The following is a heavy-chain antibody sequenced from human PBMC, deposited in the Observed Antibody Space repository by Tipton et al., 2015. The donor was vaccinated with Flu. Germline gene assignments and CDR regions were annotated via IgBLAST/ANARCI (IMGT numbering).Heavy chain of an antibody. V-gene: IGHV3-7*03. D-gene: IGHD2-21*01. CDR2: IKQDGSGK. CDR3: ARQIGGGDCY. J-gene: IGHJ4*02. CDR1: GFIFSSYW. Sequence: SLRLSCAVSGFIFSSYWMHWVRQAPGRGLEWVANIKQDGSGKYYVDSVMDRFTISRDNAKNSLFLQMNSLRAEDTAVYYCARQIGGGDCYWGQGTLVTVSS.